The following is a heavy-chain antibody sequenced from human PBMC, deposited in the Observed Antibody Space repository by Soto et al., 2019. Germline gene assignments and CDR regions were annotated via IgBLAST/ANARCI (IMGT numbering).Heavy chain of an antibody. Sequence: QVQLQESGPGLVKPSETLSVTCTVSGGSISTYYWSWIRQSPGKGLEWIGYTSYSGSTNYNPSLKSRVTRSADTSKNQFTLKLGSVTAADTAGYYCAGSDCLRGSCPVVPLWGGGTMVIVSS. CDR1: GGSISTYY. J-gene: IGHJ2*01. CDR2: TSYSGST. CDR3: AGSDCLRGSCPVVPL. V-gene: IGHV4-59*01. D-gene: IGHD2-15*01.